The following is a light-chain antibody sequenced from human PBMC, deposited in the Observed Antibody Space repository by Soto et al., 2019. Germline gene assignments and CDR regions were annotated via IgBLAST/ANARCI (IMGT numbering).Light chain of an antibody. CDR3: QQFNDGST. V-gene: IGKV3-15*01. J-gene: IGKJ1*01. CDR1: QSVGSN. CDR2: GSS. Sequence: EIVMTQSPATLSVSPGERATLSCRASQSVGSNLAWYQQKPGQAPRLLIYGSSTRATGIPARFSGSGSGTEFTLTISSLESEDFAVYYCQQFNDGSTFGQGTKVEIK.